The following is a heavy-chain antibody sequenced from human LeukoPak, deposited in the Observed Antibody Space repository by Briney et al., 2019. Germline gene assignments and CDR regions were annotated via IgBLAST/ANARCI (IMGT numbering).Heavy chain of an antibody. CDR3: ARLSGWPYYVNDAFDI. Sequence: GASVKVSCKASGYTFTSYAMNWVRQAPGQGLEWMGWINTNTGNPTYAQGFTGRFVFSLDTSVSTAYLQISSLKAEDTAVYYCARLSGWPYYVNDAFDIWGQGTMVTVSS. V-gene: IGHV7-4-1*02. D-gene: IGHD6-19*01. CDR2: INTNTGNP. CDR1: GYTFTSYA. J-gene: IGHJ3*02.